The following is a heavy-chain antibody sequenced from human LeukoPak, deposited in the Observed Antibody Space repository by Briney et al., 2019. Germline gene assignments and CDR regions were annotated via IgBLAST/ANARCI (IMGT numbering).Heavy chain of an antibody. CDR1: GGSISSGSYY. J-gene: IGHJ4*02. CDR3: ARSRGLIAARPYDY. V-gene: IGHV4-61*02. CDR2: IYTSGST. D-gene: IGHD6-6*01. Sequence: PSETLSLTCTVSGGSISSGSYYWSWIRQPAGKGLEWIGRIYTSGSTNYNPSLKSRVTISVDTSKNQFSLKLSSVTAADTAVYYCARSRGLIAARPYDYWGQGTLVTVSS.